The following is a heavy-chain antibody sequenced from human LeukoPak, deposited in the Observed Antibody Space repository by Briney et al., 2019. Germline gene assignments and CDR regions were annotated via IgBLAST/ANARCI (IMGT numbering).Heavy chain of an antibody. CDR2: IRYDGSNT. D-gene: IGHD2/OR15-2a*01. Sequence: GGSLRLSCAASGFTFNNYGMHWVRQAPGKGLEWLAYIRYDGSNTYYADSVKGRFTVSRDDSKNTLYLQMNSLRADDTAVYYCAKDGTSYYYIYYWGQGTLVTVSS. CDR3: AKDGTSYYYIYY. CDR1: GFTFNNYG. J-gene: IGHJ4*02. V-gene: IGHV3-30*02.